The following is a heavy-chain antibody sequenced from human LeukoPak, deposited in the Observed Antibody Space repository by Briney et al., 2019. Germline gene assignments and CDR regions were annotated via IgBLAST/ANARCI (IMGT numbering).Heavy chain of an antibody. J-gene: IGHJ6*02. CDR3: ARGMVEMAKKFSLGYYGMDV. V-gene: IGHV1-69*04. Sequence: ASVKVSCKASGGTFSSYAISWVRQAPGQGLEWMGRIIPILGIANYAQKFQGRVTITADKSTSTAYMELSSLRSEDTAVYYCARGMVEMAKKFSLGYYGMDVWGQGTTVTVSS. CDR2: IIPILGIA. D-gene: IGHD5-24*01. CDR1: GGTFSSYA.